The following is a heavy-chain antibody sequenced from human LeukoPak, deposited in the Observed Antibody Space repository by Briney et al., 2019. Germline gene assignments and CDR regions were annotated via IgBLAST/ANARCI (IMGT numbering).Heavy chain of an antibody. Sequence: SVKVSCKASGGTFSSYAISWVRQAPGQGLEWMGGIIPVFGTANYAQKFQGRVTITADESTSTAYMELSSLRSEDTAVYYCARVKSGWYRYYYYYYMDVWGKGTTVTVSS. V-gene: IGHV1-69*13. CDR1: GGTFSSYA. CDR2: IIPVFGTA. J-gene: IGHJ6*03. CDR3: ARVKSGWYRYYYYYYMDV. D-gene: IGHD6-19*01.